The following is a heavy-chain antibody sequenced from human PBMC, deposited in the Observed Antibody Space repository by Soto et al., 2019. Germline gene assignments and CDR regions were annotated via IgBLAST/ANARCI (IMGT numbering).Heavy chain of an antibody. Sequence: GGSLRLSCAASGFTFSSYSMNWVRQAPGKGLEWVSTISSSSSNIYYADSVKGRFTISRDNSKNTLYLQMNSLRAEDTAVYYCAKDQGSSWYEIDYWGQGTLVTVSS. J-gene: IGHJ4*02. CDR1: GFTFSSYS. CDR2: ISSSSSNI. V-gene: IGHV3-21*04. CDR3: AKDQGSSWYEIDY. D-gene: IGHD6-13*01.